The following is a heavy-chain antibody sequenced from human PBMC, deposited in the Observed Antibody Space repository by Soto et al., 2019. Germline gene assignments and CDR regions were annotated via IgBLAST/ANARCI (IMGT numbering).Heavy chain of an antibody. V-gene: IGHV1-3*01. Sequence: QVQLVQSGAEVKKPGASVKVSCKASGYTFTSYAMHWVRQAPGQRLEWMGWINAGNGNTKYSQKFQGRVTITRDSSASTVYMELSSLRSEDTAVYHCARAPPGDYGDYGPPDYWGQGTLVTVSS. CDR2: INAGNGNT. D-gene: IGHD4-17*01. CDR1: GYTFTSYA. J-gene: IGHJ4*02. CDR3: ARAPPGDYGDYGPPDY.